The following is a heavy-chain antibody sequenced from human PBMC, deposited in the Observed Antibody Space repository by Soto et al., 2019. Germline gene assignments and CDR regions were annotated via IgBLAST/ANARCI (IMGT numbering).Heavy chain of an antibody. V-gene: IGHV1-3*01. Sequence: GASVKVSCKASGYTFTSYAMHWVRQAPGQRLEWMGWINAGNGNTKYSQKFQGRVTITRDTSASTAYMELSSLRSEDTAVYYCAREDSSSWYGFDYWGQGTLVTVSS. D-gene: IGHD6-13*01. CDR3: AREDSSSWYGFDY. CDR2: INAGNGNT. J-gene: IGHJ4*02. CDR1: GYTFTSYA.